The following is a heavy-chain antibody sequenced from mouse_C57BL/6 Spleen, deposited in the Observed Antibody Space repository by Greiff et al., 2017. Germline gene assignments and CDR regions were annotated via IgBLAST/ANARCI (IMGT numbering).Heavy chain of an antibody. V-gene: IGHV3-6*01. Sequence: VQLKESGPGLVKPSQSLSLTCSVTGYSITSGYYWNWIRQFPGNKLEWMGYISYDGSNNYNPSLKNRISITRDTSKNQFFLKLNSVTTEDTATYYCARGGNWDEGYFDVWGTGTTVTVSS. J-gene: IGHJ1*03. D-gene: IGHD4-1*01. CDR2: ISYDGSN. CDR3: ARGGNWDEGYFDV. CDR1: GYSITSGYY.